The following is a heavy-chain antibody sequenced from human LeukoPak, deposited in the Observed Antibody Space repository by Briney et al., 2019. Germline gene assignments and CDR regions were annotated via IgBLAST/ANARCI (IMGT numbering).Heavy chain of an antibody. D-gene: IGHD3-16*01. CDR2: IYHSGST. V-gene: IGHV4-38-2*02. Sequence: PSETLSLTCTVSGYSISSGYYWGWIRQPPGKGLEWIGSIYHSGSTYYNPSLKSRVTISVDTSKNQFSLKLSSVTAADMAVYYCATAFGGKYGVLDDAFDIWGQGTMVTVSS. J-gene: IGHJ3*02. CDR3: ATAFGGKYGVLDDAFDI. CDR1: GYSISSGYY.